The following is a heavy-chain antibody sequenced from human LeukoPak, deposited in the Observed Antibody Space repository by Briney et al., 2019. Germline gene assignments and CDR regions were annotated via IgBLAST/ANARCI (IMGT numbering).Heavy chain of an antibody. Sequence: GGSLRLSCATSGFTFSSYSVNWVRQAPGKGLEWVSYISSSSSTIYYADSVKGRFTISRDNAKNSLYLQMNSLRAEDTAVYYCARDRGGWFVYWGQGTLVTVSS. CDR3: ARDRGGWFVY. CDR2: ISSSSSTI. V-gene: IGHV3-48*04. J-gene: IGHJ4*02. CDR1: GFTFSSYS. D-gene: IGHD3-10*01.